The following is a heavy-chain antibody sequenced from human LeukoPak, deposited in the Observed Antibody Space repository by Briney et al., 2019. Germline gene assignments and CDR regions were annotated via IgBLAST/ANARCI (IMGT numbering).Heavy chain of an antibody. J-gene: IGHJ6*02. CDR2: ISYDGSNK. CDR1: GFTFSSYG. CDR3: AKSRLGGSSGWYYGMDV. D-gene: IGHD6-19*01. Sequence: GGSLRLSCAASGFTFSSYGMHWVRQAPGKGLEWVAVISYDGSNKYYADSVKGRFTISRDNSKNTLYLQMNSLRAEDTAVYYCAKSRLGGSSGWYYGMDVWGQGTTVTVSS. V-gene: IGHV3-30*18.